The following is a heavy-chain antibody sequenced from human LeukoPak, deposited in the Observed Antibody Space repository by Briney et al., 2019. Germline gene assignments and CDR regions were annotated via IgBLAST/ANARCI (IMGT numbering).Heavy chain of an antibody. D-gene: IGHD6-19*01. J-gene: IGHJ4*02. CDR1: GGSFSGYY. CDR2: TNHSGST. CDR3: ARGLYSSGWYIDY. V-gene: IGHV4-34*01. Sequence: SETLSLTCAVYGGSFSGYYWSWIRQPPGKGLEWIGETNHSGSTNYNPSLKSRVTISVDTSKNQFSLKLSSVTAADTAVYYCARGLYSSGWYIDYWGQGTLVTVSS.